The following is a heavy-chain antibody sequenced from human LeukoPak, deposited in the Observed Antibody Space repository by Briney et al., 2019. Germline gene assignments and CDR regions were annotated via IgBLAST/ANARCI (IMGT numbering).Heavy chain of an antibody. CDR2: IYYSGRT. CDR1: GDSVSRGDSY. V-gene: IGHV4-39*01. J-gene: IGHJ1*01. Sequence: SETLSLTCSVSGDSVSRGDSYWDWIRQPPGKGLEWIGTIYYSGRTYYSPSLKSRVTLSVDTSSNEFSLNLRSVTAADTAVYYCARRRYYDGSGYLEWGQGTLLSVSS. CDR3: ARRRYYDGSGYLE. D-gene: IGHD3-22*01.